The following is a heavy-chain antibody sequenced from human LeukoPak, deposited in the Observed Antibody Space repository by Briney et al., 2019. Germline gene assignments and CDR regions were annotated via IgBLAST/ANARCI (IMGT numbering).Heavy chain of an antibody. D-gene: IGHD1-14*01. CDR3: ASTHTTSEYFQH. J-gene: IGHJ1*01. Sequence: ASVKVSCKASGGTFSSYAISWVRQAPGQGLEWMGGIIPIFGTANYAQKFQGRVTITADESTSTAYMELSSLRSEDTAVYYCASTHTTSEYFQHWGQGTLVTVSS. CDR2: IIPIFGTA. V-gene: IGHV1-69*13. CDR1: GGTFSSYA.